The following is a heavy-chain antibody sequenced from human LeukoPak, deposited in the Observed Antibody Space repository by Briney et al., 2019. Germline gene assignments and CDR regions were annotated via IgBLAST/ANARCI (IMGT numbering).Heavy chain of an antibody. V-gene: IGHV3-23*01. D-gene: IGHD1-1*01. CDR2: ISGSGGST. Sequence: GSLRLSWAGSGITFCRLSIDRVPQAPREGAGLVSAISGSGGSTYYADSVKGRFTISRDNSKNTLYLQMNSLRAEDTAVYYCAKDPLQKFTYYFDYWGQGTLVAVSS. J-gene: IGHJ4*02. CDR1: GITFCRLS. CDR3: AKDPLQKFTYYFDY.